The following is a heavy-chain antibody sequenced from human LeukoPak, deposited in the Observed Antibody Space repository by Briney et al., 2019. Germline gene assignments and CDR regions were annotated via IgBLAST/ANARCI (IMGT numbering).Heavy chain of an antibody. CDR1: GGSINSYY. V-gene: IGHV4-59*06. D-gene: IGHD5-12*01. J-gene: IGHJ4*02. CDR2: IYYSGST. CDR3: ARRRDRGYDFDY. Sequence: PSETLSLTCTVSGGSINSYYWSWIRQPPGKGLEWIGYIYYSGSTYYNPSLKSRLTISVDTSKSQFSLRLSSVTAADTAVYYCARRRDRGYDFDYWGQGTLVTVSS.